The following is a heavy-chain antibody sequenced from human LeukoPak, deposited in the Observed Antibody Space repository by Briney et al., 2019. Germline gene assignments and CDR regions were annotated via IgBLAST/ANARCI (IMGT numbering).Heavy chain of an antibody. D-gene: IGHD3-10*01. CDR1: GFTFSSYW. J-gene: IGHJ5*02. Sequence: GGSLRLSCAASGFTFSSYWMHWVRQAPGKGLVWLSRINSDGYSISYADSVKGRFTISRDNAKNSLYLQMNSLRAEDTAVYYCARGAYGSGSYSSNWFDPWGQGTLVTVSS. V-gene: IGHV3-74*01. CDR3: ARGAYGSGSYSSNWFDP. CDR2: INSDGYSI.